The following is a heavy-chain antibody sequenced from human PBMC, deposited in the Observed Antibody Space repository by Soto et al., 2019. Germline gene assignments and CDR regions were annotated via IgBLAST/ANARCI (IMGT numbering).Heavy chain of an antibody. V-gene: IGHV3-21*01. Sequence: LRLSCAASGFTFSSYSMNWVRQAPGKGLEWVSSISSSSSYIYYADSVKGRFTISRDNAKNSLYLQMNSLRAEDTAVYYCASKLVLGAFDIWGQGTMVTVSS. CDR1: GFTFSSYS. J-gene: IGHJ3*02. CDR2: ISSSSSYI. D-gene: IGHD6-13*01. CDR3: ASKLVLGAFDI.